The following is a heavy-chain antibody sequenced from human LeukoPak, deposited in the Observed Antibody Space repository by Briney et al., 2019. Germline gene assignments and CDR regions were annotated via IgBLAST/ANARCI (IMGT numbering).Heavy chain of an antibody. CDR3: ARFLRDLRQLSDY. J-gene: IGHJ4*02. CDR1: GYTFTGYY. Sequence: ASVKVSCKASGYTFTGYYMHWVRRAPGQGLEWMGWINPNSGGTNYAQKFQGRVTMTRDTSISTAYMELSRLRSDDTAVYYCARFLRDLRQLSDYWGQGTLVTVSS. V-gene: IGHV1-2*02. D-gene: IGHD1-1*01. CDR2: INPNSGGT.